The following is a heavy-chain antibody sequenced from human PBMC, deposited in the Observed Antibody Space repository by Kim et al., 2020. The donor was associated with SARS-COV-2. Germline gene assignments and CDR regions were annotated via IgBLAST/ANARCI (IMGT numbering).Heavy chain of an antibody. CDR2: IYYSGST. Sequence: SETLSLTCTVSGGSISSSSYYWGWIRQPPGKGLEWIGSIYYSGSTYYNPSLKSRVTISVDTSKNQFSLKLSSVTAADTAVYYCASTNPRIAVAGTSFDYWGQGTLVTVAS. J-gene: IGHJ4*02. V-gene: IGHV4-39*01. D-gene: IGHD6-19*01. CDR1: GGSISSSSYY. CDR3: ASTNPRIAVAGTSFDY.